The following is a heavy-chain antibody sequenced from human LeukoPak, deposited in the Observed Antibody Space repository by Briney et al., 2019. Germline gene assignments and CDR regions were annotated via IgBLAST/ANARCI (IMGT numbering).Heavy chain of an antibody. J-gene: IGHJ4*02. D-gene: IGHD2/OR15-2a*01. CDR3: ERDAPRISPQDY. CDR2: IYLSGST. CDR1: GYSISSGYY. V-gene: IGHV4-38-2*02. Sequence: SETLSLTCTVSGYSISSGYYWGWIRQPPGKGLEWIGSIYLSGSTYYNPSLKSRVTISVDTSKNQFSLKLSSVTAADTAVYYCERDAPRISPQDYGAREPLVTVSS.